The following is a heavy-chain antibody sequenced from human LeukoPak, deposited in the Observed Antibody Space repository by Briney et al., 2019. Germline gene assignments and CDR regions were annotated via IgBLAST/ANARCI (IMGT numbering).Heavy chain of an antibody. D-gene: IGHD6-13*01. CDR1: AFTFSSYW. J-gene: IGHJ4*02. Sequence: TGGSLTLSCSASAFTFSSYWMSWLRQAPGKGLEWVANIKQDGREKYYVDYGKGRFTIARDNAKNSLYLKMNNLRAEDTAVYYSAKGPYSTSWYGYFDYWGQGTLVTVSS. CDR2: IKQDGREK. V-gene: IGHV3-7*03. CDR3: AKGPYSTSWYGYFDY.